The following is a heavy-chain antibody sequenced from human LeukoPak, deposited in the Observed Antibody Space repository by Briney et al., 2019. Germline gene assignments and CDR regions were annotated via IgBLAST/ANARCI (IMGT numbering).Heavy chain of an antibody. CDR1: GFTVSSNY. V-gene: IGHV3-66*02. J-gene: IGHJ4*02. D-gene: IGHD6-25*01. Sequence: PGGSLRLSCAASGFTVSSNYMSWVRQAPGKGLEWVSNIYSGGRTHYADSVRGRFTVSRDNSKNTLYLQMNSLGTEDTAVYYCARERHGRLVHWGQGTLVTVSS. CDR3: ARERHGRLVH. CDR2: IYSGGRT.